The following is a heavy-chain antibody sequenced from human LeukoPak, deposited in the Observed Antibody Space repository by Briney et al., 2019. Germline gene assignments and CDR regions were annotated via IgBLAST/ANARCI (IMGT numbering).Heavy chain of an antibody. CDR3: ARAVSGRFDY. Sequence: SETLSLTCTVSGGSLSPYHWGWIRQPPGKGLEWTGYIYYSGSTNYNPSLNSRVTISVDTSKNQFSLRLSSVAAADTAIYYCARAVSGRFDYWGQGTLVTVSS. J-gene: IGHJ4*02. D-gene: IGHD6-19*01. CDR2: IYYSGST. CDR1: GGSLSPYH. V-gene: IGHV4-59*08.